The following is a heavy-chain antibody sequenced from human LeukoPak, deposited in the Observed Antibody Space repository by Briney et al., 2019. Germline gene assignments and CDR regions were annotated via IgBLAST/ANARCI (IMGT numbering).Heavy chain of an antibody. Sequence: ASVKVSCKASGYTFTNYGISWVRQAPGQELEWMGWISAYNGNTNYAQRLQGRVTVTTETSTSTAYMELRSLRPDDTAIYYCARKPTAYPNDYWGQGTLVTVSS. CDR3: ARKPTAYPNDY. V-gene: IGHV1-18*04. CDR2: ISAYNGNT. CDR1: GYTFTNYG. J-gene: IGHJ4*02. D-gene: IGHD4/OR15-4a*01.